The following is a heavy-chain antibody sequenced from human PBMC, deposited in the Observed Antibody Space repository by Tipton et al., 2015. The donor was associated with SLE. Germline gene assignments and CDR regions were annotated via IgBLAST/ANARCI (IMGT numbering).Heavy chain of an antibody. D-gene: IGHD3-10*01. Sequence: TLSLTCTVSGGSISSYYWSWIRQPPGKGLEWIGYIYYSGSTNYNPSLKSRVTISVDTSKNQFSLKLSSVTAADTAVYYVARVRGRGYFQHWGQGTLVTVSS. V-gene: IGHV4-59*01. J-gene: IGHJ1*01. CDR3: ARVRGRGYFQH. CDR1: GGSISSYY. CDR2: IYYSGST.